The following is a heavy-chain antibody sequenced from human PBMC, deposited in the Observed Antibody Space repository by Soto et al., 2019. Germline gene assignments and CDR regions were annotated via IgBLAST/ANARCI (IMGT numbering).Heavy chain of an antibody. J-gene: IGHJ5*02. CDR1: GYSFTSYW. CDR3: ARVKSYSNDWFDP. CDR2: IYPGDSDT. D-gene: IGHD4-4*01. V-gene: IGHV5-51*01. Sequence: GESLKISCNGSGYSFTSYWIGWVRQMPGKGLEWMGIIYPGDSDTRYSPSFQGQVTISADKSISTAYLQWSSLKASDTAMHYCARVKSYSNDWFDPWGQGTLVTVSS.